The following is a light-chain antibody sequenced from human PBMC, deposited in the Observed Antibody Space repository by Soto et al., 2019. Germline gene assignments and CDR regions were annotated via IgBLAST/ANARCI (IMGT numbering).Light chain of an antibody. J-gene: IGKJ2*01. Sequence: EIVMTQSPVTLSVSPGERATLSCRASQSVSSNLAWYQQKPGQAPRLLIYDASTRATGIPARFSGSGSGTEFTLTISSLQSEDVAVYYCQQYNDWPPRYTFGQGTKVQIK. CDR1: QSVSSN. V-gene: IGKV3-15*01. CDR3: QQYNDWPPRYT. CDR2: DAS.